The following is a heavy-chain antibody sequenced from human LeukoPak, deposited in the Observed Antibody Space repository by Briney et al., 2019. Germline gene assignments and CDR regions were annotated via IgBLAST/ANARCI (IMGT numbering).Heavy chain of an antibody. CDR2: ISSSSSTI. V-gene: IGHV3-48*01. J-gene: IGHJ4*02. D-gene: IGHD4-17*01. CDR3: ARTGLTYLTTVTTWFDY. CDR1: GFTFSRHS. Sequence: GGSLRLSCAASGFTFSRHSMNWVRQAPGKGLEWVSYISSSSSTIYYADSVKGRFTISRDNAKNSLYLQMHSLRAEDTAVYYCARTGLTYLTTVTTWFDYWGQGTLVTVSS.